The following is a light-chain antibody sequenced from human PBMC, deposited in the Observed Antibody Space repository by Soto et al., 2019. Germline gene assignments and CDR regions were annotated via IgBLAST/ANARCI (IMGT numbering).Light chain of an antibody. CDR1: QTISIW. Sequence: DIQMTQSPSTRSASVVDRVTITFRARQTISIWLAWYQQKPGKAPKLLIYDASILESGVPSRFSGSGSGTEFTLTISSLQPDDFATYYCQQYNSYRTFGQGTKVDIK. CDR2: DAS. CDR3: QQYNSYRT. J-gene: IGKJ1*01. V-gene: IGKV1-5*01.